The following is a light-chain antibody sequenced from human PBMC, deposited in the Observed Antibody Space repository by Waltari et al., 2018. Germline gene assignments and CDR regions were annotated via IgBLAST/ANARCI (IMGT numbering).Light chain of an antibody. CDR3: QQSDIAPLT. J-gene: IGKJ4*01. Sequence: DIQMTQSPSSLSASVGDRVTITCRANQNIGSYLNWFQQTPGVAPKFLIYTASSLQSGVPSRFSGSGSVTDFTLTISSLQPEDFATDYCQQSDIAPLTFGGGTKIEIK. V-gene: IGKV1-39*01. CDR1: QNIGSY. CDR2: TAS.